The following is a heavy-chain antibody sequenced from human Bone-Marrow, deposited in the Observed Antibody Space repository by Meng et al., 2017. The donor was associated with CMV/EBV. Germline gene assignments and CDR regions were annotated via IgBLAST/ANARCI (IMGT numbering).Heavy chain of an antibody. V-gene: IGHV3-21*01. J-gene: IGHJ2*01. CDR1: GFTFSSYS. CDR2: ISSSSSYI. CDR3: ARVSRTITIFGVVRINWYFDL. D-gene: IGHD3-3*01. Sequence: EVQLVESGGGLVKPGGSLRLSCSASGFTFSSYSMNWVRQAPGKGLEWVSSISSSSSYIYYADSVKGRFTISRDNAKNSLYLQMNSLRAEDTAVYYCARVSRTITIFGVVRINWYFDLWGRGTLVTVSS.